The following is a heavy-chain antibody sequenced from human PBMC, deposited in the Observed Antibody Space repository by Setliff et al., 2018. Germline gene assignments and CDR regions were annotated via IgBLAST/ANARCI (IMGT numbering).Heavy chain of an antibody. CDR2: VSFFGSA. Sequence: PSETLSLTCNVSGVSFSSTTFYWAWIRQSPGKGLEWIGSVSFFGSAYYNPSLQSRGAISLDTSRNQFSLKLTSVNAADTAVYYCAREYVVISFVRNTHSHYGMDVWGQGTTVTVSS. CDR3: AREYVVISFVRNTHSHYGMDV. V-gene: IGHV4-39*07. CDR1: GVSFSSTTFY. J-gene: IGHJ6*02. D-gene: IGHD2-21*01.